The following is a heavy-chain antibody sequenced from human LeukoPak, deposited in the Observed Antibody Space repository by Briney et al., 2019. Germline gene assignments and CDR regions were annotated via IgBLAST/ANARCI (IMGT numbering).Heavy chain of an antibody. CDR3: AKTPNSGNYSASSDY. D-gene: IGHD1-26*01. Sequence: PGGSLRLSCAASGFTFTSYAMSWVRQAPGKGLEWVSVISGSGGTTYYAGSVKGRFTISRDNSKDTLYLQMNSLRAEDTAVYYCAKTPNSGNYSASSDYWGQGTLVTVSS. J-gene: IGHJ4*02. CDR1: GFTFTSYA. CDR2: ISGSGGTT. V-gene: IGHV3-23*01.